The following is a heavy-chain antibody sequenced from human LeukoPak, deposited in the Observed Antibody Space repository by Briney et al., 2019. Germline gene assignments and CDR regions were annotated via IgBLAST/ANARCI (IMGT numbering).Heavy chain of an antibody. CDR1: GFTFSSNY. CDR2: IYSGGST. CDR3: ARALGIVYSRPFDY. V-gene: IGHV3-53*01. J-gene: IGHJ4*02. Sequence: GGSLRLSCAASGFTFSSNYMNWVGQAPGKGLEWVSIIYSGGSTYYADSVKGRFTISRDNSKNTLYLQMNSLRAEDTAVYYCARALGIVYSRPFDYWGQGTLVTVSS. D-gene: IGHD3-22*01.